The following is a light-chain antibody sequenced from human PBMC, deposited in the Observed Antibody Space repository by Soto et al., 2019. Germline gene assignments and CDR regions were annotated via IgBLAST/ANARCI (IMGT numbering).Light chain of an antibody. CDR1: SSDVGGYNY. V-gene: IGLV2-8*01. Sequence: QSALTQPPSASGSPGQSVTISCTGTSSDVGGYNYVSWYQQHPGKAPKLMIYEVSKRTSGVPHRFSGSKSGNTASLTVSGLQAEDEADYYCSSYAGSNNVVFGGGTKVTVL. J-gene: IGLJ3*02. CDR2: EVS. CDR3: SSYAGSNNVV.